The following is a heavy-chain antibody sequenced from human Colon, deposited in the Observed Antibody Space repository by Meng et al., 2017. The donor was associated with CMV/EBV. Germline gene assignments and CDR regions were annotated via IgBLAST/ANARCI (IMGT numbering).Heavy chain of an antibody. V-gene: IGHV3-23*01. CDR1: GFTFSSYA. CDR2: ISGRGGST. D-gene: IGHD3-9*01. Sequence: GESLKISCAVSGFTFSSYAMSWVRQAPGKGLEWVSAISGRGGSTSYAQKFQGRVTMTRDTSTSTVYMELSSLRSEDTAVYYCARERYYDILTGYLDPYYYGMDVWGQGTTVTVSS. J-gene: IGHJ6*02. CDR3: ARERYYDILTGYLDPYYYGMDV.